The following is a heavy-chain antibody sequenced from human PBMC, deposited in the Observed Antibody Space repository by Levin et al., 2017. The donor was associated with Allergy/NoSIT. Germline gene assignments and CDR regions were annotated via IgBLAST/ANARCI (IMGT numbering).Heavy chain of an antibody. CDR2: ISSSSSYI. CDR1: GFTFSSYS. V-gene: IGHV3-21*01. J-gene: IGHJ4*02. Sequence: GESLKISCAASGFTFSSYSMNWVRQAPGKGLEWVSSISSSSSYIYYADSVKGRFTISRDNAKNSLYLQMNSLRAEDTAVYYCARVRADGSGSNDFDYWGQGTLVTVSS. CDR3: ARVRADGSGSNDFDY. D-gene: IGHD3-10*01.